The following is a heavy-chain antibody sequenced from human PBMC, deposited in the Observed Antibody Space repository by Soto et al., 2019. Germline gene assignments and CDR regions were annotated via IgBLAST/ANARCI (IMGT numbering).Heavy chain of an antibody. D-gene: IGHD4-17*01. CDR1: GFTFSSYV. V-gene: IGHV3-23*01. J-gene: IGHJ4*02. CDR3: ARPSTVIYFDY. Sequence: EVQLLESGGGLVQPGGSLRLSCAAAGFTFSSYVMSWVRQAPGKGLEWVSAISGSGGSTYYADSVKGRFTISRDNSKNTLYLQMNSLRAEDTAVYYCARPSTVIYFDYWGQGTLVTVSS. CDR2: ISGSGGST.